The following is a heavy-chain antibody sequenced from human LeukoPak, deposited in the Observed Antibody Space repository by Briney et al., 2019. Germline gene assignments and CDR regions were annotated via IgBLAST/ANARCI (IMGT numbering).Heavy chain of an antibody. Sequence: PGGSLRLSCAASGFPFSSYSMHWVRQAPGKGLEWVAFIRHDGSDKYYADSVKGRFTISRDNPQNMVYLQMNSLRAEDTAVYYCANVGHSGTYSDYWGQGTLVTVSS. CDR3: ANVGHSGTYSDY. CDR1: GFPFSSYS. CDR2: IRHDGSDK. J-gene: IGHJ4*02. V-gene: IGHV3-30*02. D-gene: IGHD1-26*01.